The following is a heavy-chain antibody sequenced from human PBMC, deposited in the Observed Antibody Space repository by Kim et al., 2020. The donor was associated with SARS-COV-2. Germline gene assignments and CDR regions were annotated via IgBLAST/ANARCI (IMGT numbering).Heavy chain of an antibody. CDR3: ATHDGITIYPFDY. CDR1: GGTFSSYA. V-gene: IGHV1-69*13. D-gene: IGHD3-9*01. CDR2: IIPIFGTA. J-gene: IGHJ4*02. Sequence: SVKVSCKASGGTFSSYAISWVRQAPGQGLEWMGGIIPIFGTANYAQKFQGRVTITADESTSTAYMELSSLRSEDTAVYYCATHDGITIYPFDYWGQGTLVTVSS.